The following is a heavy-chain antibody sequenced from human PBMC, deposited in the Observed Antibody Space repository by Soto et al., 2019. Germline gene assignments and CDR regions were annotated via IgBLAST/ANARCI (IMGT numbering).Heavy chain of an antibody. CDR1: GFTFSSYA. J-gene: IGHJ4*02. V-gene: IGHV3-23*01. Sequence: PGGSLRLSCAASGFTFSSYAMSWVRQAPGKGLEWVSAISGSGGSTYYADSVKGRFTISRDNSKNTLYLQMNSLRAEDTAVYYCATNRRDYYDSSGYSYFDYWGQGTLVTVS. CDR2: ISGSGGST. D-gene: IGHD3-22*01. CDR3: ATNRRDYYDSSGYSYFDY.